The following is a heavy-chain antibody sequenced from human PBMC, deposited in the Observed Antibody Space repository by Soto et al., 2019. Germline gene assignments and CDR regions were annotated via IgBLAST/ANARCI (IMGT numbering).Heavy chain of an antibody. J-gene: IGHJ6*02. Sequence: GESLKISCKGSGYSFTSYWISWVRQMPGKGLEWMGRIDPSDSYTNYSPSFQGHVTISADKSISTAYLQWSSLKAADTAMYDCASGQLVRGDYYYGMDVWGQGTTVTVSS. D-gene: IGHD6-6*01. CDR2: IDPSDSYT. V-gene: IGHV5-10-1*01. CDR1: GYSFTSYW. CDR3: ASGQLVRGDYYYGMDV.